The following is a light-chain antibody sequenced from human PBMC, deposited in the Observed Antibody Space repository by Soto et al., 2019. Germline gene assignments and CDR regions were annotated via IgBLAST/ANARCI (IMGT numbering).Light chain of an antibody. CDR1: QSISSY. Sequence: DIQMTQSPSSLSASVGDRVTLTCRASQSISSYLNWYQQKPGKAPNLLIYAASSLQSGVPSRFSGSGSGTDFTRTISSLQPEDFATYYCQQSYSSQFTFGPGTKVVIK. J-gene: IGKJ3*01. V-gene: IGKV1-39*01. CDR2: AAS. CDR3: QQSYSSQFT.